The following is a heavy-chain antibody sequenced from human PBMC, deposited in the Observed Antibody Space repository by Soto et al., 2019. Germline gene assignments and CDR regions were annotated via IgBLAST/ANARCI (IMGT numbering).Heavy chain of an antibody. V-gene: IGHV1-18*04. CDR3: ARTARAQMIVLEVSTRGDS. D-gene: IGHD3-22*01. CDR1: GYTFSTFG. Sequence: ASVKVSCKASGYTFSTFGVNWVRQAPGQGLEWMGWISPYNGDTNYAQNFQGRVTLTTDTSTSTAYMELRSLTSDDTAVYYCARTARAQMIVLEVSTRGDSWG. CDR2: ISPYNGDT. J-gene: IGHJ5*01.